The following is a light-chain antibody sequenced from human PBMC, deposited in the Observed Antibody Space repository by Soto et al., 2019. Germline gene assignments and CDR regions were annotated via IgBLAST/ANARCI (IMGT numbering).Light chain of an antibody. J-gene: IGKJ4*02. CDR3: QQYNIWPLT. Sequence: EIVMAQSPSTLSVSPGERATLSYRAGQSVTTNLAWYQQKPGQAPRLLIYGASSRATGVPGRFSGSGSGTEFTLTISSLQSEDSAIYYCQQYNIWPLTFGGGTKVEIK. CDR1: QSVTTN. CDR2: GAS. V-gene: IGKV3-15*01.